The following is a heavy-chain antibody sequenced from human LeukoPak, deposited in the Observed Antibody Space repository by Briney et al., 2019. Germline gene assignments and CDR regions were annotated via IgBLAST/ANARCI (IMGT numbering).Heavy chain of an antibody. Sequence: GGSLRLSCAASGFTFSSYRMNWVRRAPGKGREGVSSISSSSSYIYYADSVKGRFTISRDNAKNSLYLQMNSLRAEDTAVYYCARGDYGGDFDYWGQGTLVTVSS. CDR2: ISSSSSYI. D-gene: IGHD4-23*01. CDR1: GFTFSSYR. J-gene: IGHJ4*02. V-gene: IGHV3-21*01. CDR3: ARGDYGGDFDY.